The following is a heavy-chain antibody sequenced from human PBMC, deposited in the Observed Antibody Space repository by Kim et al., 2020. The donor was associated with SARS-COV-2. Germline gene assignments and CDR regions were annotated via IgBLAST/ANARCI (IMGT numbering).Heavy chain of an antibody. CDR2: IYYSGST. D-gene: IGHD3-10*01. CDR1: GGSISSSSYY. Sequence: SETLSLTCTVSGGSISSSSYYWGWIRQPPGKGLEWIGSIYYSGSTYYNPSLKSRVTISVDTSKNQFSLKLSSVTAADTAVYYCASRGQTMVRGVLFDYWGQGTLVTVSS. CDR3: ASRGQTMVRGVLFDY. V-gene: IGHV4-39*01. J-gene: IGHJ4*02.